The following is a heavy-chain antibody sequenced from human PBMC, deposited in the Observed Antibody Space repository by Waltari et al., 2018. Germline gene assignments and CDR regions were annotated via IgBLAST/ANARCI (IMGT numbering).Heavy chain of an antibody. V-gene: IGHV4-61*02. Sequence: QVQLQESGPGLVKPSQTLSLTCTVSGGSISSGSYYWSWIRQPAGKGLEWIGRIYTSGSTNYNPSLKSRVTISVATSKNQFSLKLSSVTAADTAVYYCARNYGSGSYLANWFDPWGQGTLVTVSS. J-gene: IGHJ5*02. CDR3: ARNYGSGSYLANWFDP. D-gene: IGHD3-10*01. CDR2: IYTSGST. CDR1: GGSISSGSYY.